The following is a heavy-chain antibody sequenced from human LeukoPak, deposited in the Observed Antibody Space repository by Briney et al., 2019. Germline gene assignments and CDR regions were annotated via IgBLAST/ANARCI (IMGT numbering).Heavy chain of an antibody. D-gene: IGHD2-15*01. V-gene: IGHV4-59*12. CDR2: ISYTGST. CDR1: GGSISRYY. Sequence: PSETLSLTCTVSGGSISRYYWSWIRQPPGKGLEWIGYISYTGSTTYNSSLKSRVTISLDTSQNQFSLKLSSVTAADTAVYYCARDNIVVVAATKAYYFDYWGQGTLVTVSS. CDR3: ARDNIVVVAATKAYYFDY. J-gene: IGHJ4*02.